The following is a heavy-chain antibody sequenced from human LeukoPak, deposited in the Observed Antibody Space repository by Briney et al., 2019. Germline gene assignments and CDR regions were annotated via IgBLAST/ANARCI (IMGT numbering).Heavy chain of an antibody. V-gene: IGHV3-30-3*01. CDR1: GFTFSSYA. J-gene: IGHJ4*02. D-gene: IGHD4-17*01. CDR3: ARGHGDYFDY. CDR2: ISYDGSNK. Sequence: PGRSLRLSCAASGFTFSSYAMHWVRQAPGKGLEWVAVISYDGSNKYYADSVKGRFTISRDNSKNTLYLQMNSLRAEDTAVYYCARGHGDYFDYWGQGTLVTVSS.